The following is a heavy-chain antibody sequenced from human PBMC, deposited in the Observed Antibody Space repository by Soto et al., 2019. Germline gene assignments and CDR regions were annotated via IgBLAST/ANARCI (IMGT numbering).Heavy chain of an antibody. V-gene: IGHV3-23*01. Sequence: GGSLRLSCAASGFTFSTYPMSWVRQAPGKGLEWVSGISGSGISTYYTDSVKGRFTISRDNSKNTVFLQMNSLRDEDTAVYYCVKPPVITASYYYYDMDVWGQGTTVTVSS. CDR3: VKPPVITASYYYYDMDV. D-gene: IGHD4-4*01. CDR1: GFTFSTYP. CDR2: ISGSGIST. J-gene: IGHJ6*02.